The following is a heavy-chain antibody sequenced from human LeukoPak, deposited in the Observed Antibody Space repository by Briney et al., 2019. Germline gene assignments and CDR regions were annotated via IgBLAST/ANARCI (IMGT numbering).Heavy chain of an antibody. CDR2: ISSGAST. Sequence: GGSLKLSCAASGLIVSTNYMSWGRPAAGNGLEWVSAISSGASTYYADSVKGRFTTSRDNSAITLYLKMISLRAEDTAVYYCASAVAGTDYYYGMDVWGQGTTVTVS. D-gene: IGHD6-19*01. CDR3: ASAVAGTDYYYGMDV. J-gene: IGHJ6*02. V-gene: IGHV3-53*01. CDR1: GLIVSTNY.